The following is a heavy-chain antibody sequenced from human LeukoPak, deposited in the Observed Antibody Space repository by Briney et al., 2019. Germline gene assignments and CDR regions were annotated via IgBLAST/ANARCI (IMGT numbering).Heavy chain of an antibody. D-gene: IGHD3-16*02. CDR1: GYTFTGYY. V-gene: IGHV1-2*02. Sequence: ASVKVSCKASGYTFTGYYMHWVRQAPGQGLEWMGWINPNSGGTNYAQKLQGRVTMTTDTSTSTAYMELRSLRSDDTAVYYCARDTPFYDYVWGSYRRVDPIAYWGQGTLVTVSS. CDR2: INPNSGGT. CDR3: ARDTPFYDYVWGSYRRVDPIAY. J-gene: IGHJ4*02.